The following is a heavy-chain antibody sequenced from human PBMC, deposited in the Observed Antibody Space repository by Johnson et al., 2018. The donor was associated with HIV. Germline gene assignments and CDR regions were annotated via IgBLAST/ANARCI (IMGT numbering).Heavy chain of an antibody. CDR2: ISYDGGNK. CDR3: ARDASRGYGSELDAFDI. Sequence: QVQLVESGGGVVQPGRSLRLSCAASGFTFSSYALYWVRQVPGKGLEWVATISYDGGNKYYADSVKGRFTISRDNSKNTLFLQMNSLRAEDTALYYCARDASRGYGSELDAFDIWGQGTMVTVSS. D-gene: IGHD3-10*01. V-gene: IGHV3-30*04. J-gene: IGHJ3*02. CDR1: GFTFSSYA.